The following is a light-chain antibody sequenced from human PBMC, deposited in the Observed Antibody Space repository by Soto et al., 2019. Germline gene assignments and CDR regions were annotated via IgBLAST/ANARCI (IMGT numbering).Light chain of an antibody. CDR2: DVS. CDR3: TSYTSSSTLEV. J-gene: IGLJ2*01. Sequence: QSALTQPASVSGSPGQSITISCTGTSSDVGGYNYVSWYQQHPGKAPKLMIYDVSYRPSGVSNRFSGSKSGNTASLTISGLQAEDGADYYCTSYTSSSTLEVFGGGTKLIVL. V-gene: IGLV2-14*01. CDR1: SSDVGGYNY.